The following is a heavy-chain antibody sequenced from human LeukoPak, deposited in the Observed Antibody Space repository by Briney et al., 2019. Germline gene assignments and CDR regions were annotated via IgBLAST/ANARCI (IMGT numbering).Heavy chain of an antibody. D-gene: IGHD7-27*01. Sequence: GGSLRLSCAASGFTFSSYSMNWVRQAPGKGLEWVSSISSSSSYIYYADSVKGRFTISRDNAKNSLYLQMNSLRAEDTAVYYCAKSPSKSPGDFDYWGQGTLVTVSS. V-gene: IGHV3-21*04. CDR2: ISSSSSYI. J-gene: IGHJ4*02. CDR3: AKSPSKSPGDFDY. CDR1: GFTFSSYS.